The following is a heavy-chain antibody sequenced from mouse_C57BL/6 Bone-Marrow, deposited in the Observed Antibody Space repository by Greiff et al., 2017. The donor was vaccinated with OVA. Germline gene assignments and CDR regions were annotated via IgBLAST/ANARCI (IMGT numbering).Heavy chain of an antibody. CDR1: GYTFTSYG. CDR3: EGVYYGSSPWFAY. V-gene: IGHV1-81*01. D-gene: IGHD1-1*01. Sequence: QVQLQQSGAELARPGASVKLSCKASGYTFTSYGISWVKQRTGQGLEWIGEIYPRSGNTYYNEKFKGKPTLTADKSSSTAYMELRSLTSEDSAVYFCEGVYYGSSPWFAYWGQGTLVTVSA. CDR2: IYPRSGNT. J-gene: IGHJ3*01.